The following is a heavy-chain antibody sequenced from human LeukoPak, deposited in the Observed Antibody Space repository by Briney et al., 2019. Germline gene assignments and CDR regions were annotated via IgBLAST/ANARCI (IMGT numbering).Heavy chain of an antibody. J-gene: IGHJ4*02. CDR1: GGSISSYY. D-gene: IGHD3-10*01. V-gene: IGHV4-59*01. CDR3: ARGSSWCGELAKY. Sequence: SETLSLTCTVSGGSISSYYWSWIRQPPRKGLEWIGYIYYSGSTNYNPSLKSRVTISVDTSKNQFSLKLSSVTAADTAVYYCARGSSWCGELAKYWGQGTLVTVSS. CDR2: IYYSGST.